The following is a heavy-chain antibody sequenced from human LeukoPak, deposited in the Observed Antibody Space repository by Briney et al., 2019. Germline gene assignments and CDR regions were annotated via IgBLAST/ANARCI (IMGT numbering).Heavy chain of an antibody. J-gene: IGHJ4*02. Sequence: PSETLSLTCTVSGGSISSHYWSWIRQPPGKGLEWIGSISYGGSTTYNPSLKGRVTISVDTSKNQFPLMLSSVSAADTAVYYCARRYCSGGSCYSAFDYWGQGTLVAVSS. CDR3: ARRYCSGGSCYSAFDY. CDR2: ISYGGST. D-gene: IGHD2-15*01. CDR1: GGSISSHY. V-gene: IGHV4-59*08.